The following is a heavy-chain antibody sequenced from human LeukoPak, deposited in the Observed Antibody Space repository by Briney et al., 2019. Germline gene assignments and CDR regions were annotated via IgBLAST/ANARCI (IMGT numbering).Heavy chain of an antibody. V-gene: IGHV3-30-3*01. J-gene: IGHJ4*02. D-gene: IGHD1-26*01. CDR2: ISYDGSNK. Sequence: PGGSLRLSCAASGFTFSSYAMHWVRQAPGKGLEWVAVISYDGSNKYYADSVKGRFTISRDNSKNTLYLQMNSLRAEDTAVYYCARDGSGSYRDLYCFDYWGQGTLSPSPQ. CDR1: GFTFSSYA. CDR3: ARDGSGSYRDLYCFDY.